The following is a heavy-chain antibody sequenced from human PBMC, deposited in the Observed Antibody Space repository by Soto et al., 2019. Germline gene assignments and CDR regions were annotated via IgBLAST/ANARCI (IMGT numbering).Heavy chain of an antibody. CDR1: GYSIGSYY. J-gene: IGHJ4*02. V-gene: IGHV4-59*01. CDR2: VYYSGST. CDR3: AREQTGGLLFDN. Sequence: SETLSLTCTVSGYSIGSYYWSWIRQPPGKRLEWIGYVYYSGSTNYNPSLKSRVTISVDTSKNQFSLKLSSVTAADTAVYYCAREQTGGLLFDNWGQGTLVTVSS. D-gene: IGHD1-26*01.